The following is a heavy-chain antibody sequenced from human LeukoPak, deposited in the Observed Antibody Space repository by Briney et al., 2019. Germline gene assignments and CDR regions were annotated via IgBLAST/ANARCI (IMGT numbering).Heavy chain of an antibody. Sequence: GGSLRLSCAASGFTFSSYSMNWVRQAPGKGLEWVAVISYDGSNKYYADSVKGRFTISRDNSKNTLYLQMNSLRAEDTAVYYCARGGGIAASGTPHWGQGTLVTVSS. CDR3: ARGGGIAASGTPH. CDR1: GFTFSSYS. D-gene: IGHD6-13*01. J-gene: IGHJ4*02. CDR2: ISYDGSNK. V-gene: IGHV3-30*03.